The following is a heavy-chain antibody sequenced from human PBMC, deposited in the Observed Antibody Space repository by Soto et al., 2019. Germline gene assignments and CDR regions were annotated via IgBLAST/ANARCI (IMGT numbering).Heavy chain of an antibody. D-gene: IGHD3-3*01. V-gene: IGHV3-49*04. CDR2: IRSKAYGGTT. CDR3: TAGKFYPSLDFDY. J-gene: IGHJ4*02. Sequence: EVQLVESGGGLVQPGRSLRLSCTASGFTFGDYAMSWVRQAPGKGLEWVGFIRSKAYGGTTEYAASVKCRFTISRDDSKSIAYLQMNILKTEDTAVYYCTAGKFYPSLDFDYWGQGTLVTVSS. CDR1: GFTFGDYA.